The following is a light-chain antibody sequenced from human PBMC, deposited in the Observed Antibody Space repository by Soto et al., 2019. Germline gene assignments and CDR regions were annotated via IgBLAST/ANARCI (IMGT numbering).Light chain of an antibody. CDR2: LGS. CDR3: MQALQTPLT. CDR1: QSLLHSNGYNY. V-gene: IGKV2-28*01. J-gene: IGKJ5*01. Sequence: DIVMTQSPLSLPVTPGEPASISCRSSQSLLHSNGYNYLDWYLQKPGQSPQLLIYLGSNRASGVPDRFSGSGSGTDCTLKISRVEAADVGVYYCMQALQTPLTFGQGTRLEIK.